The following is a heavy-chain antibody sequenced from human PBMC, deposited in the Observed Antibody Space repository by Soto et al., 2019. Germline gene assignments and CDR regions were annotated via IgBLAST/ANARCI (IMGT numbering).Heavy chain of an antibody. D-gene: IGHD3-10*01. Sequence: ASVKVSCKAYGYTFTGYYMHWVRQAPGQGLEWMGWINPNSGGTNYAQKFQGWVTMTRDTSISTAYMELSRLRSDDTAVYYCARAPITMVRGVIDYYYGMDVWGQGTTVTVSS. V-gene: IGHV1-2*04. CDR2: INPNSGGT. J-gene: IGHJ6*02. CDR3: ARAPITMVRGVIDYYYGMDV. CDR1: GYTFTGYY.